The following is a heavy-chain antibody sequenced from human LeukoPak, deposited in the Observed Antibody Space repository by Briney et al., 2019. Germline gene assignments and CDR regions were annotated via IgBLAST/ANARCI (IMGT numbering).Heavy chain of an antibody. CDR2: ISSSSSYI. CDR3: ARGAGGYCSGGSCPLDY. CDR1: GFTFSSYS. V-gene: IGHV3-21*01. D-gene: IGHD2-15*01. J-gene: IGHJ4*02. Sequence: PGGSLRVSCAASGFTFSSYSMNWVRQAPGKGLEWVSSISSSSSYIYYADSVKGRFTISRDNAKNSLCLQMNSLRAEDTAVYYCARGAGGYCSGGSCPLDYWGQGTLVTVSS.